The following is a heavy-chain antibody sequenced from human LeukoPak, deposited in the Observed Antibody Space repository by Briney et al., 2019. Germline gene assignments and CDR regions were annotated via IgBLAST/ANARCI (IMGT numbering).Heavy chain of an antibody. V-gene: IGHV3-15*01. Sequence: GGSLRLSCGASGFTFSNAWMTWARQARGKGLEWVGRIKSKTDGGTTDYAAPEKGRFTISRDDSKNTLYLQMNSLKTEDTAVYYCTREAVTANGYFDYWGQGTLVTVSS. CDR2: IKSKTDGGTT. D-gene: IGHD2-21*02. CDR3: TREAVTANGYFDY. J-gene: IGHJ4*02. CDR1: GFTFSNAW.